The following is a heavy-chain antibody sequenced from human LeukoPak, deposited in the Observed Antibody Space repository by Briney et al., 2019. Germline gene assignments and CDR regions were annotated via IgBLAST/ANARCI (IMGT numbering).Heavy chain of an antibody. Sequence: GGSLRLSCAASGFTFSSYAMHWLRQAPGKGLEWVAVIWYDGSNKYYADAVKGRFTISRDHSKKTLYLQMNSLRAEDTAVYYCARPAYDFWSGELYGMDVWGQGTTVTVSS. CDR2: IWYDGSNK. V-gene: IGHV3-33*08. CDR3: ARPAYDFWSGELYGMDV. D-gene: IGHD3-3*01. J-gene: IGHJ6*02. CDR1: GFTFSSYA.